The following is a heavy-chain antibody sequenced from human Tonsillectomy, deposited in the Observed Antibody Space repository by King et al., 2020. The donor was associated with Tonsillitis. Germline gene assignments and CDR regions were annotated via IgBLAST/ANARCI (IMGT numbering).Heavy chain of an antibody. Sequence: VQLVESGAEVKKPGASVKVSCKASGYTFTGYYMHWVRQAPGQGLEWMGWINPNSGGTNYAQKFQGRVTMTRDTSISPAFMELSRLRSDDTAVYYCARVRDVYYYDSSGDHDAFDIWDQGTMVTVSS. CDR2: INPNSGGT. CDR1: GYTFTGYY. V-gene: IGHV1-2*02. J-gene: IGHJ3*02. D-gene: IGHD3-22*01. CDR3: ARVRDVYYYDSSGDHDAFDI.